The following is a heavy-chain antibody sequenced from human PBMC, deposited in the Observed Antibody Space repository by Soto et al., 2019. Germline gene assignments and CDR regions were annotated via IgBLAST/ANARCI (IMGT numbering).Heavy chain of an antibody. Sequence: EVQLLESGGGLVQPGGSLRLSCAASGFTFSSYAMRWVRQAPVKGLEWVSGISDSGGSTYYAVSVKGRFPISRDNSKITLYLQMTSLRAGDTAVYYCARRGSGGSYDYWGQGTLVTVSS. D-gene: IGHD1-26*01. CDR2: ISDSGGST. CDR1: GFTFSSYA. J-gene: IGHJ4*02. V-gene: IGHV3-23*01. CDR3: ARRGSGGSYDY.